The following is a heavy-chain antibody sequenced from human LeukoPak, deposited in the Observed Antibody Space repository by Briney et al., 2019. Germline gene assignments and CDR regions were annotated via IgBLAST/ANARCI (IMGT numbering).Heavy chain of an antibody. CDR2: IYQSGTT. Sequence: SETLSLTCSVSGYSISSGYYWGWIRQPPGKGLEWIGSIYQSGTTSYNPSLKSRVTISVDTSKNQFSLKLSSVTAADTAVYSCARSVSSSGFDYWGQGTLVTVSS. J-gene: IGHJ4*02. V-gene: IGHV4-38-2*02. CDR1: GYSISSGYY. D-gene: IGHD6-6*01. CDR3: ARSVSSSGFDY.